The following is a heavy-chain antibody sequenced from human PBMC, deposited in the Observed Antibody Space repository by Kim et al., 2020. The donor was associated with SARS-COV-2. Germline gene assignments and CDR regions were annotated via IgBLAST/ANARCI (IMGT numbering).Heavy chain of an antibody. Sequence: SVKGRFTISRDNSKNTLYLQMNRLRAEDTAVYYCAKDRLRFGELSFPFDPWGQGTLVTVSS. D-gene: IGHD3-10*01. V-gene: IGHV3-30*02. J-gene: IGHJ5*02. CDR3: AKDRLRFGELSFPFDP.